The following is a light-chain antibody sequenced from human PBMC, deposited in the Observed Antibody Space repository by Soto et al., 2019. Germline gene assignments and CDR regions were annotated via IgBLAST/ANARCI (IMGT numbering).Light chain of an antibody. Sequence: DIQLTQSPSSLSASVGDRVTITCRASQSINTYLNWYQHKTGKAPKVLISGVSNLQSGVSSRFSSSGSGTDFTLTIRSLQTEEFATYSCQQSHSLPWTFGLGTKVDI. CDR3: QQSHSLPWT. J-gene: IGKJ1*01. V-gene: IGKV1-39*01. CDR2: GVS. CDR1: QSINTY.